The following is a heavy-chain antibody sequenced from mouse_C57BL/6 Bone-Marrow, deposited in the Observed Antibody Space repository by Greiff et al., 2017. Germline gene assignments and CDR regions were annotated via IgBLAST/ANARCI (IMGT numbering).Heavy chain of an antibody. CDR2: INPNNGGT. Sequence: EVKLQESRPEMVKPGASVKIPCKASGYTFTDYNMAWVKQSHGKSLEWIGDINPNNGGTIYNQKFKGMATLTVDKSSSTAYMELRRLTSEDTAVYYCAIKDFDYWGQGTTLTVSS. J-gene: IGHJ2*01. V-gene: IGHV1-18*01. CDR1: GYTFTDYN. CDR3: AIKDFDY.